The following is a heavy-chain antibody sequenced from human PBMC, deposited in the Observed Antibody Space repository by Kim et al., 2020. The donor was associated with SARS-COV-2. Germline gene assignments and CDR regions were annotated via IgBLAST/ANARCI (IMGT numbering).Heavy chain of an antibody. V-gene: IGHV3-30*18. CDR1: GFSLTTYG. CDR2: ISSDGNSK. D-gene: IGHD3-16*01. Sequence: GGSLRLSCAASGFSLTTYGMHWVRQAPGKGLEWVAVISSDGNSKYYADSVKGRFTISRDIPKNTLSLQMNSLRVEDTAVYYCAKGGIVERWYYLYDWGQVTLVTVSS. J-gene: IGHJ4*02. CDR3: AKGGIVERWYYLYD.